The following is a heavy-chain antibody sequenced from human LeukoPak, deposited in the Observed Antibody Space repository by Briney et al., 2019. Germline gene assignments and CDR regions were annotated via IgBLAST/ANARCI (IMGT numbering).Heavy chain of an antibody. V-gene: IGHV4-39*01. J-gene: IGHJ4*02. CDR1: GGSISSSSYY. D-gene: IGHD6-13*01. Sequence: SETLSLTCTVSGGSISSSSYYRGWIRQPPGKGLEWIGSIYYSGSTYYNPSLKSRVTISVDTSKNQFSLKLSSVTAADTAVYYCARHDPEAAASFWGQGTLVTVSS. CDR3: ARHDPEAAASF. CDR2: IYYSGST.